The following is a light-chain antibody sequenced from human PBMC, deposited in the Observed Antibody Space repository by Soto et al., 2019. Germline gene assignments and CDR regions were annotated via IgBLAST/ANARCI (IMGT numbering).Light chain of an antibody. CDR1: QSVSSSY. CDR2: AAS. Sequence: IVLTQSPGTGSLWPMERGRRGCMASQSVSSSYLVWHQQKPGQAPRLLIYAASRRATGIPDRFSGSASGTDFTLTISRLEPEDFAVYFCQQYSDLPMTFGQGTRLEIK. J-gene: IGKJ5*01. CDR3: QQYSDLPMT. V-gene: IGKV3-20*01.